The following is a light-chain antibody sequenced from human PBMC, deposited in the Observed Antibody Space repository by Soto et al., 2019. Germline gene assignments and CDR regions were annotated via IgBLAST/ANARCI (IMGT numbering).Light chain of an antibody. V-gene: IGKV3-15*01. CDR3: QQSNDWWT. CDR1: QSVSNN. CDR2: GAS. Sequence: EIVMTQSPATLSVSPGERATLSCRASQSVSNNLAWYQQKPGQAPRLLICGASTRATGIPARFSGSGSGTEFTLTISSLQSEDFAVYYCQQSNDWWTFGQGTKVDIK. J-gene: IGKJ1*01.